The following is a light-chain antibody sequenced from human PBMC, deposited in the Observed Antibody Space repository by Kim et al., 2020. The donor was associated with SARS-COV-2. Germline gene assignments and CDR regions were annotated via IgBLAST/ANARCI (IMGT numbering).Light chain of an antibody. CDR1: QSVGAN. Sequence: EIVMTQSPATLSVSPGERATLSCRASQSVGANLAWYQQKPGLTPRLLIYRASTRATGIPARFSGSGSETEFILTISSLQSEDFAVYYCQHYHSWPLAFGGGTKVDIK. CDR2: RAS. J-gene: IGKJ4*01. CDR3: QHYHSWPLA. V-gene: IGKV3-15*01.